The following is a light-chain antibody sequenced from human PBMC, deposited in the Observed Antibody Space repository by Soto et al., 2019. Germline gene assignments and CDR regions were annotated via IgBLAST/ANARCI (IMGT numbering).Light chain of an antibody. V-gene: IGLV3-1*01. Sequence: SYELTQPPSVSVSPGQTASITCSGDKLGDKYACWYQQKPGQSPVLVIYQDSKRPSGIPERFSGSNSGNTATLTISGTHAMDEADYSCQAWDSSTVVFGGGTKVTVL. CDR1: KLGDKY. J-gene: IGLJ2*01. CDR2: QDS. CDR3: QAWDSSTVV.